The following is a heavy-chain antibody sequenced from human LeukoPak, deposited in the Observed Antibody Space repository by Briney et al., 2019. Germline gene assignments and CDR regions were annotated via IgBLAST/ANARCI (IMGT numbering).Heavy chain of an antibody. CDR2: ISDTGGNT. V-gene: IGHV3-23*01. J-gene: IGHJ4*02. D-gene: IGHD1/OR15-1a*01. Sequence: GGSLRLSCAASGFTFSTYAMSWVRQTPERGLEWVSAISDTGGNTFYADPVKGRFTISRDNSKNTLYLQMNSLRAEDTAIYYCAKGRTNDYWGQGTLVTVSS. CDR3: AKGRTNDY. CDR1: GFTFSTYA.